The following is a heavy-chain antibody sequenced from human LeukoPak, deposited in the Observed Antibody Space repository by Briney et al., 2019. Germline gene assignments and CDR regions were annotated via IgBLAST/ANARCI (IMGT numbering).Heavy chain of an antibody. CDR3: ARGKGSGSYYYNWFDP. CDR1: GGSFSGYY. Sequence: SETLSLTCAVYGGSFSGYYWSWIRQPPGKGLEWIGEINHSGSTNYNPSLKSRVTISVDTSKNQFSLKLSSVTAADTAVYYCARGKGSGSYYYNWFDPWGQGTLVTVSS. D-gene: IGHD3-10*01. J-gene: IGHJ5*02. CDR2: INHSGST. V-gene: IGHV4-34*01.